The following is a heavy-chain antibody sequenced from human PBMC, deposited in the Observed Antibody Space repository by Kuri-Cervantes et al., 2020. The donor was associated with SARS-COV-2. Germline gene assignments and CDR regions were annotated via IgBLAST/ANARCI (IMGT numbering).Heavy chain of an antibody. Sequence: GESLKISCEVSGFLFSASAIHWVRQASGKGLEWVGRVRGKANNYATAYAASVKGRFTISRDDSKNTLYLQMNSLRAEDTAVYYCAKDPPLLRYFQHWGQGTLVTVSS. CDR1: GFLFSASA. D-gene: IGHD2-15*01. CDR3: AKDPPLLRYFQH. V-gene: IGHV3-73*01. J-gene: IGHJ1*01. CDR2: VRGKANNYAT.